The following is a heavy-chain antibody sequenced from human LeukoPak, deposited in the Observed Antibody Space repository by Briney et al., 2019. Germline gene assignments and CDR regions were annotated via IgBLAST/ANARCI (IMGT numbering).Heavy chain of an antibody. D-gene: IGHD3-10*01. V-gene: IGHV4-59*11. J-gene: IGHJ6*03. Sequence: PLETLSLTCTVSGGSISSHYWSWIRQPPGKGLEWIGYIYYSGSTNYNPFLKSRVTISVDTSKNQFSLKLSSVTAADTAVYYCARVRHGSGSYYPYYYYMDVWGKGTTVTVSS. CDR2: IYYSGST. CDR1: GGSISSHY. CDR3: ARVRHGSGSYYPYYYYMDV.